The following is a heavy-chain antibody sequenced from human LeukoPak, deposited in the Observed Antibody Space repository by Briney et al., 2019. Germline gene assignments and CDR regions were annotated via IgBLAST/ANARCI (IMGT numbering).Heavy chain of an antibody. Sequence: GGSLRLSCAAFGFTFNNYWMSWVRQAPGKGLEWVANINQDGSGKHYVDSVKGRFTISRDNAKNSLYLQMNSLRADDTAVYFCAQASISGAIGVLDYWGQGTLVTVSS. J-gene: IGHJ4*02. CDR3: AQASISGAIGVLDY. D-gene: IGHD1-26*01. V-gene: IGHV3-7*01. CDR2: INQDGSGK. CDR1: GFTFNNYW.